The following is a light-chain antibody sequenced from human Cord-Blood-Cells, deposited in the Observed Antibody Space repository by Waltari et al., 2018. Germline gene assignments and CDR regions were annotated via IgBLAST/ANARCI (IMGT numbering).Light chain of an antibody. CDR1: QSVSSNY. CDR2: GAS. V-gene: IGKV3-20*01. CDR3: QQYGSSPT. J-gene: IGKJ1*01. Sequence: IVLTQSPGTLSLSPGERATSSCRASQSVSSNYLAWYQQKPGQAPRPLIYGASSRATGIPDRFSGSGSGTDFTLTISRLEPEDFAVYYCQQYGSSPTFGQGTKVEIK.